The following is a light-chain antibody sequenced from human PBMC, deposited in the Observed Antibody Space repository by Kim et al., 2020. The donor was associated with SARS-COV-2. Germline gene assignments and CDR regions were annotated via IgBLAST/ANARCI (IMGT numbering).Light chain of an antibody. CDR3: QVFDRFLYT. CDR1: QTVFNSH. J-gene: IGKJ2*01. V-gene: IGKV3-20*01. CDR2: GTS. Sequence: LSVGESASLSCRASQTVFNSHLAWYQQRPGQAPRLLIYGTSGRATGVPDRFRGSGSGTDFILTVSSLEPEDFAMYYCQVFDRFLYTFGQGTKLEI.